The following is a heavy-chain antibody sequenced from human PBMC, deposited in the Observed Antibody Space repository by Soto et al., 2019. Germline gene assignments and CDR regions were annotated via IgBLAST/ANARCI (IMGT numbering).Heavy chain of an antibody. D-gene: IGHD3-22*01. J-gene: IGHJ3*02. Sequence: ASVKVACKGSGYTFTGYYMHWGRQATGQGLEWMGWINPDSGGTNYAQNFQGRVTMTRDTSISTAYMELYRLRSDDTAVYYCARDSDSSGYSRDAFHIWAQGTMVTVSS. CDR1: GYTFTGYY. CDR3: ARDSDSSGYSRDAFHI. CDR2: INPDSGGT. V-gene: IGHV1-2*02.